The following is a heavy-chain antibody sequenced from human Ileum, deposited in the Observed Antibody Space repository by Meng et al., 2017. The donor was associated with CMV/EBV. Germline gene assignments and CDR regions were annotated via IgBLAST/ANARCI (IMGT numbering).Heavy chain of an antibody. V-gene: IGHV3-30*04. CDR2: ISYDGSNK. J-gene: IGHJ4*02. D-gene: IGHD1-26*01. CDR1: DFTFSIYA. Sequence: SDFTFSIYAMHWVRQSPGKGLEWVAVISYDGSNKYYADSVQGRFTISRDNSKNTLYLQMNSLRAEDTAVYYCARDRTFYSGNYWCDYWGQGTLVTVSS. CDR3: ARDRTFYSGNYWCDY.